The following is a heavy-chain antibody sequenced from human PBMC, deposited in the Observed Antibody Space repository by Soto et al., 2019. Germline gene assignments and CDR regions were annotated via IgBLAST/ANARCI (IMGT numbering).Heavy chain of an antibody. V-gene: IGHV3-21*01. CDR2: ISSSSSYI. D-gene: IGHD6-13*01. CDR3: ARGGSSFSDYYYYMDV. J-gene: IGHJ6*03. Sequence: EVQLVESGGGPVKPGGSLRLSCAASGFTFSSYSMNWVRQAPGKGLEWVSSISSSSSYIYYADSVKGRFTISRDNAKNSLYLQMNSLRAEDTAVYYCARGGSSFSDYYYYMDVWGKGTTVTVSS. CDR1: GFTFSSYS.